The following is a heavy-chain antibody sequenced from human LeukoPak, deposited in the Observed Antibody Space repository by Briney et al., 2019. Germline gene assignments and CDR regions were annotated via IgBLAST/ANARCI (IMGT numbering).Heavy chain of an antibody. J-gene: IGHJ4*02. D-gene: IGHD5-18*01. Sequence: GGSLRLSCAASGFTFSSYGMHWVRQAPGKGLEWVSSISSSSSYIYYADSVKGRFTISRDNAKNSLYLQMNSLRVEDTAVYYCARDTAMVTDYWGQGTLVTVSS. CDR3: ARDTAMVTDY. V-gene: IGHV3-21*01. CDR1: GFTFSSYG. CDR2: ISSSSSYI.